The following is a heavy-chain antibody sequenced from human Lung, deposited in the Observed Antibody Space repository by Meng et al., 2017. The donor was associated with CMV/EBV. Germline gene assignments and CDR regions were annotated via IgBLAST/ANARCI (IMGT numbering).Heavy chain of an antibody. Sequence: QVRLQGSGPGVGKPSGTLSLTRAVSGGSIRSSNWWSWVRQPPGKGLEWIGEIYHSGSTNYNPSLKSRVTISVDKSKNQFSLKLSSVTAADTAVYYCASFPPPGKQWLVTDYWGQGTLVTVSS. CDR3: ASFPPPGKQWLVTDY. V-gene: IGHV4-4*02. CDR1: GGSIRSSNW. D-gene: IGHD6-19*01. J-gene: IGHJ4*02. CDR2: IYHSGST.